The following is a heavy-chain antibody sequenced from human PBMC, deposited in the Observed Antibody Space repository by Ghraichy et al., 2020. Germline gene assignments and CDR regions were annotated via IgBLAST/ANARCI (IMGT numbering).Heavy chain of an antibody. CDR3: AKPQSSDTSGWYRVRGDF. Sequence: GGSLRLSCAASGLTFSSYAMIWVRQAPGKGLEWVSGISGNGAGTNYADSVKGRFTISRDNSKNTLFLQMNSVRAEDTAIYYCAKPQSSDTSGWYRVRGDFWGQGTLVTVSS. D-gene: IGHD6-19*01. CDR1: GLTFSSYA. J-gene: IGHJ4*02. V-gene: IGHV3-23*01. CDR2: ISGNGAGT.